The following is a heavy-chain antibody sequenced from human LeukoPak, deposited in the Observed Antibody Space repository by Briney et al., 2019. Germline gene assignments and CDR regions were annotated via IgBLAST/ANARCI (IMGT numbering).Heavy chain of an antibody. CDR2: IWYDGSNK. J-gene: IGHJ4*02. D-gene: IGHD3-9*01. CDR3: ARDGYDILTGYYKGYFDY. CDR1: GFTFSSYG. V-gene: IGHV3-33*01. Sequence: GRSLRLSCAASGFTFSSYGMHWVRQAPGKGLEWVAVIWYDGSNKYYADSVKGRFTISRDNSKNTLYLQMNSLRAEDTAVYYCARDGYDILTGYYKGYFDYWGQGTLVTVSS.